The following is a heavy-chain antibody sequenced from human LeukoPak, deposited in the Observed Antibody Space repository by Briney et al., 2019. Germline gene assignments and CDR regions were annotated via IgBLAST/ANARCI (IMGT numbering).Heavy chain of an antibody. CDR1: GGSISSSSYY. CDR3: ARGLTKQQLAFPLDY. CDR2: IYYSGST. Sequence: PSETLSLTCTVSGGSISSSSYYWGWIRQPPGKGLEWIGSIYYSGSTYYNPSLKSRVTISVDTSKNQFSLKLSSVTAADTAVYYCARGLTKQQLAFPLDYWGQGTLVTVSS. J-gene: IGHJ4*02. V-gene: IGHV4-39*07. D-gene: IGHD6-13*01.